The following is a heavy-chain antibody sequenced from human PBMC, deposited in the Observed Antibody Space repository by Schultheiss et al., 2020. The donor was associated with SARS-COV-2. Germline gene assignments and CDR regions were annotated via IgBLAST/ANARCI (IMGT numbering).Heavy chain of an antibody. V-gene: IGHV4-39*01. D-gene: IGHD3-22*01. CDR2: IYYSGST. CDR1: GGSISSSSYY. CDR3: ARRRYDSSGLYAFDI. J-gene: IGHJ3*02. Sequence: SQTLSLTCTVSGGSISSSSYYWVWIRQPPGKGLEWIGSIYYSGSTYYNPSLKSRVTISVDTSKNQFSLKLSSVTAADTAVYYCARRRYDSSGLYAFDIWGQGTMVTVSS.